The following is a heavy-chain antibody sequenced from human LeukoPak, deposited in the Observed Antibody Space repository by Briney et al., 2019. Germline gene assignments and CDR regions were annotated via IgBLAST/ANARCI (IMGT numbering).Heavy chain of an antibody. CDR3: AKARHNSSWYGSDY. D-gene: IGHD6-13*01. Sequence: PGGSLRLSCAASGFTFSNYAMSWVRQAPGRGQEWVSGINGSGGGTYYADSVKGRFTTSRDNSKNTLYLQMNSLRVEDTAVYFCAKARHNSSWYGSDYWGQGTLVIVSA. CDR2: INGSGGGT. V-gene: IGHV3-23*01. CDR1: GFTFSNYA. J-gene: IGHJ4*02.